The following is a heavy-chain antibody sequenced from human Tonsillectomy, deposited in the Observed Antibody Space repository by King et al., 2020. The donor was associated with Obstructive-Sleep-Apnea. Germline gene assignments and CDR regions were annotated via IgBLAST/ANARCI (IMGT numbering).Heavy chain of an antibody. CDR3: ARSDRDIAMGIFDY. D-gene: IGHD5-18*01. CDR1: GGSISSSSY. Sequence: QLQESGPGLVKPSETLSLTCTVSGGSISSSSYWGWIRQPPGQGLEWIGHIYYSGSTYYNPSLKSRVTISVDTSKTQFSLELNSVTAADTAVYYCARSDRDIAMGIFDYWGQGTLVTVSS. J-gene: IGHJ4*02. CDR2: IYYSGST. V-gene: IGHV4-39*07.